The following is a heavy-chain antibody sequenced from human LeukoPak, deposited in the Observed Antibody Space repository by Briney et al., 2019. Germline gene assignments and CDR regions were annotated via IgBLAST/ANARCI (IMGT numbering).Heavy chain of an antibody. D-gene: IGHD4-17*01. CDR2: IYYSGST. CDR3: ARGFTVTAAFDY. V-gene: IGHV4-59*01. Sequence: SETLSLTCTVSGGSISSYYWSWIRQPPGKGLEWIGYIYYSGSTNYNPSLKSRVTISVDTSKNQFSLKLSSVTAADTAVYYCARGFTVTAAFDYWGQGTLVTVSS. CDR1: GGSISSYY. J-gene: IGHJ4*02.